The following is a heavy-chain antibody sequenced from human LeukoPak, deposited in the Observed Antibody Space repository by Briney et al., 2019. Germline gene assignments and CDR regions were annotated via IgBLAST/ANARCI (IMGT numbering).Heavy chain of an antibody. J-gene: IGHJ4*02. Sequence: ASVEVSCTASGGTFSSYAISWVRQAPGQGLEWMGWMNPNSGNTGYAQKFQGRVTMTRNTSISTAYMELNSLRSEDTAVYYCARSTGGRKSVFRIDYWGQGTLVTVSS. D-gene: IGHD2-8*02. CDR3: ARSTGGRKSVFRIDY. V-gene: IGHV1-8*02. CDR2: MNPNSGNT. CDR1: GGTFSSYA.